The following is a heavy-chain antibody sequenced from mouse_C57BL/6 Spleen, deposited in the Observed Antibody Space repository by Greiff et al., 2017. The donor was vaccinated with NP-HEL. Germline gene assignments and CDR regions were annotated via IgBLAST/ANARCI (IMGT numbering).Heavy chain of an antibody. V-gene: IGHV2-5*01. CDR3: AKNWYGYDIYAMDY. CDR1: GFSLTSYG. D-gene: IGHD2-2*01. CDR2: IWRGGST. J-gene: IGHJ4*01. Sequence: VQLQQSGPGLVQPSQSLSITCTVSGFSLTSYGVHWVRQSPGKGLEWLGVIWRGGSTDYNAAFMSRLSITKDNSKSQVFFKMNSLQAYDTAIYDCAKNWYGYDIYAMDYWGQGTSVTVSS.